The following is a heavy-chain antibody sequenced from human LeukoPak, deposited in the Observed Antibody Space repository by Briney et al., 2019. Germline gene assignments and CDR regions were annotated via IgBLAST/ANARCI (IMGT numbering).Heavy chain of an antibody. V-gene: IGHV3-74*01. Sequence: GGSLRLTCAASGFTFSNYWMHWVRQAPGKGLVWVSRINSDGINTSYADSVKGRFTISRDNAKNTLNLQMNSLRAEDTAVYYCARDLGQYYDTSDNWFDPWGQGTLVTVSS. J-gene: IGHJ5*02. D-gene: IGHD3-22*01. CDR3: ARDLGQYYDTSDNWFDP. CDR2: INSDGINT. CDR1: GFTFSNYW.